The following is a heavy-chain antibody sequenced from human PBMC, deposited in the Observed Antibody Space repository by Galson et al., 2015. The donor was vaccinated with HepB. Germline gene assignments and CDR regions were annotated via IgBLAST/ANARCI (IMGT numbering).Heavy chain of an antibody. J-gene: IGHJ3*02. CDR2: ISSSSSYI. Sequence: SLRLSCAASGFTFSSYSMNWVRQAPGKGLEWVSSISSSSSYIYYADSVKGRFTISRDNAKNSLYLQMNSLRAEDTAVYYCARVLSTLFGELFHDAFDIWGQGTMVTVSS. D-gene: IGHD3-10*02. CDR3: ARVLSTLFGELFHDAFDI. CDR1: GFTFSSYS. V-gene: IGHV3-21*01.